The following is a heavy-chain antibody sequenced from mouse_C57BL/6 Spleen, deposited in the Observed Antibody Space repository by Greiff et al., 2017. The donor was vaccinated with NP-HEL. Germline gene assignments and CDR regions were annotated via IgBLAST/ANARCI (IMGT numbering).Heavy chain of an antibody. V-gene: IGHV1-64*01. J-gene: IGHJ4*01. CDR2: IHPNSGST. CDR3: ARSFYDGYYVYAMDY. Sequence: QVHVKQPGAELVKPGASVKLSCKASGYTFTSYWMHWVKQRPGQGLEWIGMIHPNSGSTNYNEKFKSKATLTVDKSSSTAYMQLSSLTSEDSAVYYCARSFYDGYYVYAMDYWGQGTSVTVSS. CDR1: GYTFTSYW. D-gene: IGHD2-3*01.